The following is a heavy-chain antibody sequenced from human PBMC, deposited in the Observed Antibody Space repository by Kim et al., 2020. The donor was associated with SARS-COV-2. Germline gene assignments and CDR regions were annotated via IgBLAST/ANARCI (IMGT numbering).Heavy chain of an antibody. J-gene: IGHJ5*01. D-gene: IGHD3-3*01. Sequence: ASVKVSCKASGYTFTSYAINWVRQAPGQGLEWMGGINPYSGNTSNAQKFQGRVTMTSVASINTAYMELSSLRPEDTAVYYCARGRLRTFFGLTIRFD. V-gene: IGHV1-8*01. CDR1: GYTFTSYA. CDR2: INPYSGNT. CDR3: ARGRLRTFFGLTIRFD.